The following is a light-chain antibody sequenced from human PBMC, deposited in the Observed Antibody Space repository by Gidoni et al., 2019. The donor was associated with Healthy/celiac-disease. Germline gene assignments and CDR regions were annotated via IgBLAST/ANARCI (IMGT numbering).Light chain of an antibody. Sequence: DLQMTQSPSTLSASVGDRVTITCRASQSISSWLAWYQQKPGKAPKLLIYDASSLESGVPSRLSGSGSGTEFTRTISSLQPDDVATYYCQQYNSYPIPIFXPXTKVXIK. CDR3: QQYNSYPIPI. V-gene: IGKV1-5*01. J-gene: IGKJ3*01. CDR2: DAS. CDR1: QSISSW.